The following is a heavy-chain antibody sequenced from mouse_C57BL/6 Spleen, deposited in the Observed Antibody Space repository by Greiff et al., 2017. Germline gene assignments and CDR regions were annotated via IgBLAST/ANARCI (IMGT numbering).Heavy chain of an antibody. Sequence: VQLQQPGAELVMPGASVKLSCKASGYTFTSYWMHWVKQRPGQGLEWIGEIDPSDSYTNYNQKFKGKSTLTVDKSSSTAYMELRSLTSEDSAVYYCAFITTVVAPDYWGQGTTLTVSS. CDR3: AFITTVVAPDY. D-gene: IGHD1-1*01. CDR2: IDPSDSYT. CDR1: GYTFTSYW. V-gene: IGHV1-69*01. J-gene: IGHJ2*01.